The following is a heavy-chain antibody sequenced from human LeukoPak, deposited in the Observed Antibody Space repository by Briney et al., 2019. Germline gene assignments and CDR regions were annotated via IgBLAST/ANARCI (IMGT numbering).Heavy chain of an antibody. J-gene: IGHJ5*02. V-gene: IGHV1-2*02. CDR2: INPNSGGT. CDR1: GYTFTGYY. D-gene: IGHD3-10*01. CDR3: ARMARIWFGEPWYNWFDP. Sequence: ASVKVSCKASGYTFTGYYMHWVRQAPGQGLEWMGWINPNSGGTNYAQKFQGRVTMTRDTSISTAYMELSRLRSDDTAVYYCARMARIWFGEPWYNWFDPWGQGTLVTVSS.